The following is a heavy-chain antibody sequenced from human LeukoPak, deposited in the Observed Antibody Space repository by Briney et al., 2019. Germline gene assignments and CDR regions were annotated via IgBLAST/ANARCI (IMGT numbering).Heavy chain of an antibody. CDR1: GYTFTKYY. J-gene: IGHJ5*02. CDR3: ARHDFDLPMIYSFFVH. D-gene: IGHD3-3*01. V-gene: IGHV1-46*01. Sequence: VASVKVSCKASGYTFTKYYRNWVRQAPGQGREWMGIMHPTGDSTNYAQKFQGRVTLPRDTSTGTFYMELSSLTSEDTAVYYCARHDFDLPMIYSFFVHWGQGTLVTVSS. CDR2: MHPTGDST.